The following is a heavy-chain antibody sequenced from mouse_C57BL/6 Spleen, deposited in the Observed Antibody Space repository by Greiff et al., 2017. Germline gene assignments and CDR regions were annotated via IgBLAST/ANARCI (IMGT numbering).Heavy chain of an antibody. V-gene: IGHV1-82*01. D-gene: IGHD2-1*01. CDR3: ARGGNYWFAY. CDR1: GYAFSSSW. J-gene: IGHJ3*01. Sequence: VQLQQSGPELVKPGASVKISCKASGYAFSSSWMNWVKQRPGKGLEWIGRIYPGDGDTNYNGKFKGKATLTADKSSSTAYMQLSSLTSEDSAVYFCARGGNYWFAYWSQGTLVTVSA. CDR2: IYPGDGDT.